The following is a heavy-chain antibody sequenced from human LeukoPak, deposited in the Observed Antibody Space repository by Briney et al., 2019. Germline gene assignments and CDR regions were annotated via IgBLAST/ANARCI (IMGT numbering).Heavy chain of an antibody. D-gene: IGHD1-1*01. CDR2: IYHSGST. CDR3: ARDRVSATTPDY. CDR1: GGSISSGGYY. Sequence: SQTLSLTCTVSGGSISSGGYYWSWIRQPPGKGLEWIGYIYHSGSTYYNPSLKSRVTISVDRSKNQFSLKLSSVIAADTAVYYCARDRVSATTPDYWGQGTLVTVSS. J-gene: IGHJ4*02. V-gene: IGHV4-30-2*01.